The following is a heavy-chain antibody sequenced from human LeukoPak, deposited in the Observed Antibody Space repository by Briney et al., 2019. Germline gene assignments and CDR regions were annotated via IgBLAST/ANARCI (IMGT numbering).Heavy chain of an antibody. CDR2: ISYSGST. CDR3: ARGDDYGDSPPHWYFDL. D-gene: IGHD4-17*01. Sequence: SETLSLTCTVSGGSISGYYWSWIRQPPGKGLEWIGYISYSGSTNYNPSLKSRVTISLDTSKNQFSLKLSSVTAADTAVYHCARGDDYGDSPPHWYFDLWGRGTLVTVSS. CDR1: GGSISGYY. V-gene: IGHV4-59*12. J-gene: IGHJ2*01.